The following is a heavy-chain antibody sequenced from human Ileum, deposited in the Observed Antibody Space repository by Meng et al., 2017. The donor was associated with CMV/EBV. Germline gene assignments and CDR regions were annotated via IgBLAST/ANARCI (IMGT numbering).Heavy chain of an antibody. V-gene: IGHV4-39*01. J-gene: IGHJ5*02. CDR1: GSISSSSYY. CDR2: IYYSGST. D-gene: IGHD3-3*01. CDR3: ASYHYDFWSGKGWFDP. Sequence: GSISSSSYYWGWIRQPPGKGLEWIGSIYYSGSTYYNPSLKSRVTISVDTSKNQFSLKLSSVTAADTAVYYCASYHYDFWSGKGWFDPWGQGTLVTVSS.